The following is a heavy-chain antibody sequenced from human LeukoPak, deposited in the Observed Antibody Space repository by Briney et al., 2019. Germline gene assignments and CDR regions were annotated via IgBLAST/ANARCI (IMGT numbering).Heavy chain of an antibody. V-gene: IGHV1-69*02. CDR2: IIPILGIA. J-gene: IGHJ6*02. Sequence: GASVKVSCKASGGTFSSYTISWVRQAPGQGLEWMGRIIPILGIANYAQKFQGRVTITADKSTSTAYMELSSLRSEDTAVYYCASLLGYCNSTSCAYGMDVWGRGTTVTVSS. CDR3: ASLLGYCNSTSCAYGMDV. CDR1: GGTFSSYT. D-gene: IGHD2-2*01.